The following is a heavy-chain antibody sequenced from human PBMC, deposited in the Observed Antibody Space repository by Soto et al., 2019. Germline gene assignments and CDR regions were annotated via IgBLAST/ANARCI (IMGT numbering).Heavy chain of an antibody. Sequence: EAQLVESGGGLVQPAGSLRVSCEASGFTFSTYWMSWVRQAPGKGLEWVATIRQDGSETHYLDSVKGRFTILRDNARNMVSLQMNSLRGEDTAVYYCARGCGRPSCPSYFDCWGQGALVTVSS. CDR1: GFTFSTYW. J-gene: IGHJ4*02. CDR3: ARGCGRPSCPSYFDC. CDR2: IRQDGSET. D-gene: IGHD2-2*01. V-gene: IGHV3-7*01.